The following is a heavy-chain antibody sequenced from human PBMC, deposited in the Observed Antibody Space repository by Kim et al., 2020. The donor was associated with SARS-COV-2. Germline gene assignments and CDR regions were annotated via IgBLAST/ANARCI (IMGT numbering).Heavy chain of an antibody. CDR1: GFTFISYG. D-gene: IGHD2-2*01. V-gene: IGHV3-33*01. CDR3: ARGYCSSTSCPPNWFDP. Sequence: GGSLRLSCAASGFTFISYGMHWFRQAPGKGLEWVAVIWYDGSNKYYADSVKGRFTISRDNSKNTLYLQMNSLRAEDTAVYYCARGYCSSTSCPPNWFDPWGQGNLVTVSS. J-gene: IGHJ5*02. CDR2: IWYDGSNK.